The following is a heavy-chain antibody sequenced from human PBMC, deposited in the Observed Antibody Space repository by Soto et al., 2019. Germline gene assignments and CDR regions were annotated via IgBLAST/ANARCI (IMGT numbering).Heavy chain of an antibody. CDR3: ARQAVAGTGTHQSQIAWFDP. CDR2: IYPGDSDT. Sequence: PGESLKISCKGSGYSFTSYWIGWVRQMPGKGLEWMGIIYPGDSDTRYSPSFQGQVTISADKSISTAYLQWSSLKASDTAMYYCARQAVAGTGTHQSQIAWFDPWGQGTLVTVSS. V-gene: IGHV5-51*01. J-gene: IGHJ5*02. D-gene: IGHD6-19*01. CDR1: GYSFTSYW.